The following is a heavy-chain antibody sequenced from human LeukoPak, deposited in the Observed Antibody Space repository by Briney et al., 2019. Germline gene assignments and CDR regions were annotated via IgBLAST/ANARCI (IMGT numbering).Heavy chain of an antibody. CDR1: GGTFSSYA. CDR3: ASGAGVVGATTFDY. V-gene: IGHV1-69*13. J-gene: IGHJ4*02. D-gene: IGHD1-26*01. CDR2: IIPIFGTA. Sequence: SVKVSCKASGGTFSSYAISWVRQAPGQGLEWMGGIIPIFGTANYAQKFQGRVTITADESTSTAYMELSSLRSEDTAVYYCASGAGVVGATTFDYWGQGTLVTVSS.